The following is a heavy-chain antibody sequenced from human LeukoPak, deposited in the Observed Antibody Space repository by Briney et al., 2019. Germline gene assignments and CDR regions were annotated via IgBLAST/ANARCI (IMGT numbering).Heavy chain of an antibody. V-gene: IGHV4-4*07. Sequence: SETLSLTCTVSGGSIRSYWSWIRQPAGRGLEWIGEISHSGSTNYNPSLKSRVTISLDKSKIQFSLKVNSVSAADTAVYYCARDERNYYDGSAFYSRFDPWGPGALVAVSS. CDR1: GGSIRSY. J-gene: IGHJ5*02. D-gene: IGHD3-22*01. CDR3: ARDERNYYDGSAFYSRFDP. CDR2: ISHSGST.